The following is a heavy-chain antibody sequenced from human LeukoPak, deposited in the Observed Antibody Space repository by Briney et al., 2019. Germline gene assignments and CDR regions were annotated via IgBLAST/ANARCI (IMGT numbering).Heavy chain of an antibody. CDR3: AKIKLTDYGDYVRYFQH. CDR1: GFTFSIYA. V-gene: IGHV3-23*01. J-gene: IGHJ1*01. CDR2: ISDSGGVT. Sequence: GGSLRLSCAASGFTFSIYAMNWVRQAPGKGLEWVSVISDSGGVTFYADSVKGRLTISRDNSKNTLYLQMNSLRAEDTAVYYCAKIKLTDYGDYVRYFQHWGQGTLVTVSS. D-gene: IGHD4-17*01.